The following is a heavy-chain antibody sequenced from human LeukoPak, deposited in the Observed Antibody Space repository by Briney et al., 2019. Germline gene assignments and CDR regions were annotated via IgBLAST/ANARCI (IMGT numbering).Heavy chain of an antibody. V-gene: IGHV3-53*01. CDR1: GFTVSSNY. J-gene: IGHJ4*02. D-gene: IGHD2-2*01. CDR2: IYSGGST. CDR3: ARAQGYCSSTSCEVSSGFFDY. Sequence: GGSPRLSCAASGFTVSSNYMSWVRQAPGKGLEWVSVIYSGGSTYYADSVKGRFTISRDNSKNTLYLQMNSLRAEDTAVYYCARAQGYCSSTSCEVSSGFFDYWGQGTLVTVSS.